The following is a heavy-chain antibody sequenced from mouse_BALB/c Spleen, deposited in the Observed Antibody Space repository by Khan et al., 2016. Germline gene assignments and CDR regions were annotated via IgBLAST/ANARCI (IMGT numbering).Heavy chain of an antibody. V-gene: IGHV5-17*02. CDR1: EFTFNSYG. CDR3: ATSYFYGYYFDY. CDR2: ISGDSNTI. D-gene: IGHD1-1*01. J-gene: IGHJ2*01. Sequence: EVELVESGGGLVQPGRSQKLSCAASEFTFNSYGMHWVRQAPEKGLEWVAYISGDSNTIYYADTVKGRFTISRDNPKNTLFLQMTSLMSEDTAMYYCATSYFYGYYFDYWGPGTTLTVS.